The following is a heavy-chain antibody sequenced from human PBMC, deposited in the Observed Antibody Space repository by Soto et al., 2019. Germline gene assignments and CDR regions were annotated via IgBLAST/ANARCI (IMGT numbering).Heavy chain of an antibody. V-gene: IGHV1-58*02. CDR2: VVVGSGNT. D-gene: IGHD3-22*01. Sequence: QMQLVQSGPEVKKPGTSVKVSGKASGLTFTSSAIQWVRQARGQRLEWIGWVVVGSGNTNYAPQFQERVTITRDMATRTSYMELNSLRSEDTALYYCAADSGDDSTGYGADYWGQGTLVTVSS. CDR1: GLTFTSSA. J-gene: IGHJ4*02. CDR3: AADSGDDSTGYGADY.